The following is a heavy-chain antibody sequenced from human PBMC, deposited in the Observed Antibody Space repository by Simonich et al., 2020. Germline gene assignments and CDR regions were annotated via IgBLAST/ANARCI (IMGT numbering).Heavy chain of an antibody. CDR3: AGSLGYYYYYYGMDV. J-gene: IGHJ6*02. V-gene: IGHV4-59*08. Sequence: QVQLQESGPGLVKPSETLSLTCTVSGGSISSYYWSWIRQPPGKGLECIGYIYYSGSTNYNPSLKSRLSISVDTSKNQFSLKLSSVTAADTAVYYCAGSLGYYYYYYGMDVWGQGTTVTVSS. CDR1: GGSISSYY. D-gene: IGHD1-26*01. CDR2: IYYSGST.